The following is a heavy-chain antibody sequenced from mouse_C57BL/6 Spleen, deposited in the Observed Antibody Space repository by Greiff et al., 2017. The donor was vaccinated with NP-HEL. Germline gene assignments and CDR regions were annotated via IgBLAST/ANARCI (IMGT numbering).Heavy chain of an antibody. CDR3: ARSNFYFDV. Sequence: EVKLMESGGDLVKPGGSLKLSCAASGFTFSSYGMSWVRQTPDKRLEWVATISSGGSYTYYLDSVKGRFTISRDNAKNTLYLQMSSLKSEDTAMYYCARSNFYFDVWGTGTTVTVSS. V-gene: IGHV5-6*01. CDR2: ISSGGSYT. J-gene: IGHJ1*03. CDR1: GFTFSSYG. D-gene: IGHD4-1*01.